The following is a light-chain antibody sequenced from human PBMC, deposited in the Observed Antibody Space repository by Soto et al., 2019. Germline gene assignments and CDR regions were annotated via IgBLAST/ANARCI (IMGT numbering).Light chain of an antibody. V-gene: IGKV1-39*01. CDR1: QGVSAY. CDR2: SAS. CDR3: QQSYSTPHT. J-gene: IGKJ2*01. Sequence: DIPMPQSPSSLSASVGDRVTITCRASQGVSAYLLWYQQRQGRAPRLLIYSASILLSGVPSRFRGSGSVTKFTITIRRLQTEDFATYYCQQSYSTPHTFGQGTQLETK.